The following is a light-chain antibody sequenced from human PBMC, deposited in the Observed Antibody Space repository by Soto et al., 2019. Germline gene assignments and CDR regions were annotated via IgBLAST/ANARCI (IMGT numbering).Light chain of an antibody. CDR2: LNSDGSH. V-gene: IGLV4-69*01. CDR1: SGHNTYA. J-gene: IGLJ2*01. CDR3: QTWVPGTVV. Sequence: QSVLTQSPSASASLGASVKLACTLSSGHNTYAIAWHQQQPEKGPRYLMRLNSDGSHFKGDGIPDRFSGSSSGAERYLTISSLQSDDEADYYCQTWVPGTVVFGGGTKLTVL.